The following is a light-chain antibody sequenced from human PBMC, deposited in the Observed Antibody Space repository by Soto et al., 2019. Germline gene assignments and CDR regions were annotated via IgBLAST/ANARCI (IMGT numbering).Light chain of an antibody. CDR1: QSIGLA. V-gene: IGKV3-11*01. CDR2: DAS. CDR3: QQHTNRPPWT. J-gene: IGKJ1*01. Sequence: EIVLTQSPATLSLSPGERATLSCRASQSIGLAIAWYQHKPGQAPRLLIFDASQRATGIPARFRGSGSGTDFTLSISSREPEDVAVYYCQQHTNRPPWTFGQGTKVESK.